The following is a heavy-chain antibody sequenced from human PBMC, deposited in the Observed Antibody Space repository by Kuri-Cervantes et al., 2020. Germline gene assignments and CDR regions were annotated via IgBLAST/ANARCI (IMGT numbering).Heavy chain of an antibody. CDR2: IYPGGSET. J-gene: IGHJ4*02. CDR1: GYSFTSYW. Sequence: GESLKISCKGSGYSFTSYWIAWVRQMPGKGLEWMGIIYPGGSETRYSPSFQGQVTISADKSISTTFLQWNSLKASDTAMYYCARQRYFDYWGQGTLVTVSS. CDR3: ARQRYFDY. V-gene: IGHV5-51*01.